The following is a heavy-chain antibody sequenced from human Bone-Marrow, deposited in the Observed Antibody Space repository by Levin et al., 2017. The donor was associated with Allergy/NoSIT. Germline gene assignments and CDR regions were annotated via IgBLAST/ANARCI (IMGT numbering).Heavy chain of an antibody. V-gene: IGHV3-11*01. CDR1: GFTFSDYY. CDR2: ISTGGGPI. D-gene: IGHD2-15*01. J-gene: IGHJ3*02. CDR3: VGGFEN. Sequence: GGSLRLSCATSGFTFSDYYMSWIRQAPGKGLEFVSYISTGGGPIYYADSVKGRFTISRDDAKKSLYLQMNSLRVEDTDIYYCVGGFENWGQGTMVIVSS.